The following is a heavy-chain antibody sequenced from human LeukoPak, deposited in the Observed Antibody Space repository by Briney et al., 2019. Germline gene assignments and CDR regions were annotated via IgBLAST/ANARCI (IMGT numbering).Heavy chain of an antibody. Sequence: SETLSLTCTVSGASFSSSTYYWGWIRQPPGKGLEWIGSIYYSGSTYYNPSLKSRVTMSVDTYKNQFSLKLSSVTAADTAVYYCARHAGGISATGTRPSDYWGQGTLVTVSS. J-gene: IGHJ4*02. CDR3: ARHAGGISATGTRPSDY. V-gene: IGHV4-39*01. CDR2: IYYSGST. D-gene: IGHD6-13*01. CDR1: GASFSSSTYY.